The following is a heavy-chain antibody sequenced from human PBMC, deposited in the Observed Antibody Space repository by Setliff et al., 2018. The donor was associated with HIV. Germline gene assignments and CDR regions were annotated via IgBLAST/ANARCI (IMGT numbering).Heavy chain of an antibody. J-gene: IGHJ6*03. CDR3: ARGPYCSSSTCYGPLYYYYYMDV. V-gene: IGHV1-18*01. CDR2: ISTYNGNT. CDR1: GGTFSSYA. D-gene: IGHD2-2*01. Sequence: AASVKVSCKASGGTFSSYAISWVRQAPGQGLEWMGWISTYNGNTNYAQKLQGRVTMTSEISTRTAYMEVRSLRSDDTAVYYCARGPYCSSSTCYGPLYYYYYMDVWGKGTTVTVSS.